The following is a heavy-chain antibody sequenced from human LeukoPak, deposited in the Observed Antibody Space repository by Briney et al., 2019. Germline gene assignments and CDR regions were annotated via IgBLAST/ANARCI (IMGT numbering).Heavy chain of an antibody. Sequence: SETLSLTCAVYGGSFSGYYWSWIRQPPGKGLERIGEINHSGSTNYNPSLQSRVAISVDTSKNQFSLKLSSVTAADTAVYYCVKTYGSGSPTYYFDYWGQGTLVTVSS. D-gene: IGHD3-10*01. V-gene: IGHV4-34*01. CDR3: VKTYGSGSPTYYFDY. CDR2: INHSGST. CDR1: GGSFSGYY. J-gene: IGHJ4*02.